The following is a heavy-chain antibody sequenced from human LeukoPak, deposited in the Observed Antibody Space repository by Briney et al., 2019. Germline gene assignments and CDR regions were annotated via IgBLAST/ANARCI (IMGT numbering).Heavy chain of an antibody. V-gene: IGHV3-33*01. D-gene: IGHD6-19*01. J-gene: IGHJ3*02. Sequence: PGGSLRLSCAASGFTFSSYGMHWVRQAPGKGLEWVAVIWYDGSNKYYADSVKGRFTISRDSSKNTLYLQMNSLRAEDTAVYYCASGQWLVTASSGTLEYDAFDIWGQGTMVTVSS. CDR3: ASGQWLVTASSGTLEYDAFDI. CDR2: IWYDGSNK. CDR1: GFTFSSYG.